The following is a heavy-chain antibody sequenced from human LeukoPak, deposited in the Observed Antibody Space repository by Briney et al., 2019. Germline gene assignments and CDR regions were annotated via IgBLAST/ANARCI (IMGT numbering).Heavy chain of an antibody. CDR2: IYYSGST. V-gene: IGHV4-59*01. CDR1: GGSISRYY. D-gene: IGHD6-13*01. CDR3: AGDPEYSSSWYSGAFDI. Sequence: SETLSLTCTDSGGSISRYYWSWIRQTPGKGLEWIWYIYYSGSTHYNPSPKSRVTLSVDTSKNTFSLNLSPVTAADTPVYYSAGDPEYSSSWYSGAFDIWGQGTMVTVCS. J-gene: IGHJ3*02.